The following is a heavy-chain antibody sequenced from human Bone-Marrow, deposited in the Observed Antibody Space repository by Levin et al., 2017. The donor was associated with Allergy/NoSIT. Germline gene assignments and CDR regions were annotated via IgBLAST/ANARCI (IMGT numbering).Heavy chain of an antibody. J-gene: IGHJ3*02. D-gene: IGHD6-19*01. Sequence: GGSLRLSCAASGFTVSSNYMSWVRQAPGKGLEWVSVIYSGGSTYYADSVKGRFTISRDNSKNTLYLQMNSLRAEDTAVYYCARYIAVAGSGSDAFDIWGQGTMVTVSS. CDR2: IYSGGST. V-gene: IGHV3-53*01. CDR3: ARYIAVAGSGSDAFDI. CDR1: GFTVSSNY.